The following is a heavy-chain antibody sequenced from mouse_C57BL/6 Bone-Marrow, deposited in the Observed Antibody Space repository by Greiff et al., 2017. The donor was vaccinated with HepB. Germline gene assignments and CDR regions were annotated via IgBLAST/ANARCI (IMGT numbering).Heavy chain of an antibody. CDR1: GFTFSDYY. Sequence: DVKLVESEGGLVQPGSSMKLSCTASGFTFSDYYMAWVRQVPEKGLEWVANINYDGSSTYYLDSLKSRFIISRDNAKNILYLQMSSLKSEDTATYYCARYDYDDWFAYWGQGTLVTVSA. J-gene: IGHJ3*01. D-gene: IGHD2-4*01. CDR2: INYDGSST. V-gene: IGHV5-16*01. CDR3: ARYDYDDWFAY.